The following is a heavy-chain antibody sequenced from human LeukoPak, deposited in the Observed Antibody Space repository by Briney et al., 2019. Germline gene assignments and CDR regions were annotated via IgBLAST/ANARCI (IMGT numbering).Heavy chain of an antibody. Sequence: SETLSLTCTVSGGSISSYYWSWIRQPAGKGLEWIGRIYTSGSTNYNPSLKSRVTMTVDTSKNQFSLKLSSVTAADTAVYYCARDPAGYSSGWSSDYWGQGTLVTVSS. CDR1: GGSISSYY. V-gene: IGHV4-4*07. J-gene: IGHJ4*02. CDR3: ARDPAGYSSGWSSDY. CDR2: IYTSGST. D-gene: IGHD6-19*01.